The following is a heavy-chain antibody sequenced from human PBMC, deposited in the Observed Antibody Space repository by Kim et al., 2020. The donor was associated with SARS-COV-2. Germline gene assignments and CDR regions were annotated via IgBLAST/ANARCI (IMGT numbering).Heavy chain of an antibody. Sequence: SETLSLTCTVSGGSISSYYWYWIRQPPGKGLEWIGYIYYSGSTNYNPSLKNRVTISVDPSKNQFSLKLTSVTAADTAVHYCARGHSVTYYPTPGYDSYY. V-gene: IGHV4-59*01. D-gene: IGHD1-26*01. CDR2: IYYSGST. CDR1: GGSISSYY. J-gene: IGHJ6*03. CDR3: ARGHSVTYYPTPGYDSYY.